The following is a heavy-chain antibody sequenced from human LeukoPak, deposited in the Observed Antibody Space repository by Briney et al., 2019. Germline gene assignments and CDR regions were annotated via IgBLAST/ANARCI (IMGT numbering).Heavy chain of an antibody. V-gene: IGHV4-34*01. D-gene: IGHD3-22*01. CDR1: GGSFSGYY. J-gene: IGHJ4*02. CDR2: INHSGST. CDR3: ASWQPGSGYYLYY. Sequence: SETLSLTCAVYGGSFSGYYWSWIRQPPGKGLEWIGEINHSGSTNYNPSLKSRVTISVDTSKNQFSLKLSSVTAADTAVYYCASWQPGSGYYLYYWGQGTLVTVSP.